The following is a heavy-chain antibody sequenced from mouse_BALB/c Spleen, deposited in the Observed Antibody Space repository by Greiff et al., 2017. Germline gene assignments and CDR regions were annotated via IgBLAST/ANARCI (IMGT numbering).Heavy chain of an antibody. V-gene: IGHV2-9*02. J-gene: IGHJ4*01. CDR1: GFSLTSYG. CDR3: ARGNDYDVVYAMDY. D-gene: IGHD2-4*01. Sequence: QVQLQQSGPGLVAPSQSLSITCTVSGFSLTSYGVHWVRQPPGKGLEWLGVIWAGGSTNYNSALMSRLSISKDNSKSQVFLKMNSLQTDDTAMYYCARGNDYDVVYAMDYWGQGTSVTVSS. CDR2: IWAGGST.